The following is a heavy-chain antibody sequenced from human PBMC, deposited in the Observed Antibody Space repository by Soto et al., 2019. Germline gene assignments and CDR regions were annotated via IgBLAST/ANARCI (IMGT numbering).Heavy chain of an antibody. CDR3: ARMTHGWDWPLNWFDP. CDR1: GFSLSNARMG. D-gene: IGHD1-26*01. J-gene: IGHJ5*02. CDR2: IFSNDEK. Sequence: QVTLKESGPVLVNPTETLTLTCTVSGFSLSNARMGVSWIRQPPGKALEWLAHIFSNDEKSYSTSLKSRLTISKDTSKSQVVLTMTNMDPVDTATYYCARMTHGWDWPLNWFDPWGQGTLVTVSS. V-gene: IGHV2-26*01.